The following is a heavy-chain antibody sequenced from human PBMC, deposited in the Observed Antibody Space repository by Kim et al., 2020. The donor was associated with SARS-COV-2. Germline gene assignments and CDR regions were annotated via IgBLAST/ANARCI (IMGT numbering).Heavy chain of an antibody. CDR3: AKARNWIQLWLYNGMDV. Sequence: GGSLRLSCAASGFTFGDYAMHWVRQAPGKGLEWVSGISWNSGSIGYAYSVKGRFTISRDNAKNSLYLQMNSLRAEDTALYYCAKARNWIQLWLYNGMDVWGQGTTVTVSS. J-gene: IGHJ6*02. CDR1: GFTFGDYA. D-gene: IGHD5-18*01. CDR2: ISWNSGSI. V-gene: IGHV3-9*01.